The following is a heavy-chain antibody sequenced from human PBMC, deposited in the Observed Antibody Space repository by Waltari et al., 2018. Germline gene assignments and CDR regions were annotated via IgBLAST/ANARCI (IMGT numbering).Heavy chain of an antibody. Sequence: EVQLVESGGGLVQSGGSLSLSCAAPGFGFPTYSMAWVRQAPGKGLEWVANIRQDYGVEYVDSVKGRFTISRDSAKNSMYLQMNSLRAEDTAMYYCARWRGQQSEFDSWGPGTLVTVSS. V-gene: IGHV3-7*03. D-gene: IGHD3-3*01. J-gene: IGHJ4*02. CDR2: IRQDYGV. CDR1: GFGFPTYS. CDR3: ARWRGQQSEFDS.